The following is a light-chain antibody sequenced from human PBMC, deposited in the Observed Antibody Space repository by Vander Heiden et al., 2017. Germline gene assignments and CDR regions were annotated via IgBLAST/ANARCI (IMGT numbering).Light chain of an antibody. CDR3: QQENSSPWT. J-gene: IGKJ1*01. CDR2: NAS. V-gene: IGKV1-5*03. Sequence: DIQMTQSPSTLSASVGDRVTITCRASQSISSWLAWYQQKPGKAPKLLIYNASSLESGVPSRFSGSGSGTEFTLTISSLQPDDFATYYCQQENSSPWTFGQGTKVEIK. CDR1: QSISSW.